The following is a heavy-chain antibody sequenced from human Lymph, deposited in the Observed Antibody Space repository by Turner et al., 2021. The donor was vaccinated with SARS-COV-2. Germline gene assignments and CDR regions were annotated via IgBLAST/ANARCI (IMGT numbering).Heavy chain of an antibody. Sequence: QVQLQQWGAGLLKPSETLSLTCAVDGGSFSDYYWSWIRQPPGKGLEWMGEINHSGSTNYNPSLKSRGTISVDTSKNQFSLKLNSVTAADTAVYYCARVVIAVAGTYSIQVYYYYGMDVWGQGTTVTVSS. V-gene: IGHV4-34*01. CDR1: GGSFSDYY. J-gene: IGHJ6*02. D-gene: IGHD6-19*01. CDR2: INHSGST. CDR3: ARVVIAVAGTYSIQVYYYYGMDV.